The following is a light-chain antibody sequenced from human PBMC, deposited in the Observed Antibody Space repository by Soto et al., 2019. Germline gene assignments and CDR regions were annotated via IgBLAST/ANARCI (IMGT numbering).Light chain of an antibody. CDR2: RNN. V-gene: IGLV1-47*01. CDR1: SSNIGSNY. Sequence: QSVLIQPPSASGTPGQRVTISCSGSSSNIGSNYVYWFQQLPGAAPKLLIYRNNQRPSGVPDRFSGSKSGTSASLAISGLRSDDEADYYCSTWEDNLTARVFGGGTQLTVL. CDR3: STWEDNLTARV. J-gene: IGLJ3*02.